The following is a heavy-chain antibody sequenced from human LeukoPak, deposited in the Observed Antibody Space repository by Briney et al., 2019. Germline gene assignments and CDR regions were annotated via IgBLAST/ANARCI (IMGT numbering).Heavy chain of an antibody. CDR3: ARLEEDLTLGVAGYWFVP. CDR1: GYSFTTHW. V-gene: IGHV5-51*01. D-gene: IGHD3-16*01. J-gene: IGHJ5*02. CDR2: IYPDDSNT. Sequence: GESLKISCKGSGYSFTTHWIGWVRQMPGKGLEWMGIIYPDDSNTRYSPSFQGQVTLSADKSINTAHLQWSSLRASDTAMYYCARLEEDLTLGVAGYWFVPWGQGTLVTVS.